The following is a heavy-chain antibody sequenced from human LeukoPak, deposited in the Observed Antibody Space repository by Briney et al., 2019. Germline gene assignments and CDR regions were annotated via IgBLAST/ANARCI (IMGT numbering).Heavy chain of an antibody. D-gene: IGHD3-10*01. Sequence: PGGSLRLSCAASGFTFSRHSINWVRQAPGKGLEWVSSISSSSSYIYYADSVKGRFTISRDNSKNTLYLQMNSLRAEDTAVYYCAKIYGSGSPTYYYYYMDVWGKGTTVTISS. V-gene: IGHV3-21*01. J-gene: IGHJ6*03. CDR2: ISSSSSYI. CDR3: AKIYGSGSPTYYYYYMDV. CDR1: GFTFSRHS.